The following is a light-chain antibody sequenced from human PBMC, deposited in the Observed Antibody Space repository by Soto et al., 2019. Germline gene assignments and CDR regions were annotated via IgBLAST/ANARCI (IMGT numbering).Light chain of an antibody. CDR1: SSDVGGYNY. V-gene: IGLV2-14*01. CDR3: STYTSISPYV. Sequence: QSVLTQPASVSGSPGQSITISCTGTSSDVGGYNYVSWYQQHPGKAPKLMIYDVSNRPSGVSNRFSGSKSGNTASLTISGLQAEDEADYYSSTYTSISPYVFGTGTNVTV. CDR2: DVS. J-gene: IGLJ1*01.